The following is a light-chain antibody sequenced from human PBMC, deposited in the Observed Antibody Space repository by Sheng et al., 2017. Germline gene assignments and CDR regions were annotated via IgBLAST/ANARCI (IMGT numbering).Light chain of an antibody. Sequence: QSVLTQSPSASGTPGLRVTMSCSGSSSNIGSNYVHWYKQLPGASPTLLIYRNIYRPSGVPDRFSGSKSGTSASLAISGLRSDDEGTFFCAAWDDNVSGWVFGGGTNLTVL. CDR3: AAWDDNVSGWV. J-gene: IGLJ3*02. CDR1: SSNIGSNY. V-gene: IGLV1-47*01. CDR2: RNI.